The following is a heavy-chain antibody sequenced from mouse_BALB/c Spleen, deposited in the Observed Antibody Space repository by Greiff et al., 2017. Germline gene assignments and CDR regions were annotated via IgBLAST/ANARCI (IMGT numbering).Heavy chain of an antibody. Sequence: EVQLVESGPGLVKPSQSLSLTCTVTGYSITSDYAWNWIRQFPGNKLEWMGYISYSGSTSYNPSLKSRISITRDTSKNQFFLQLNSVTTEDTATYYCARTTVVAHYAMDYWGQGTSVTVSS. CDR1: GYSITSDYA. D-gene: IGHD1-1*01. CDR2: ISYSGST. CDR3: ARTTVVAHYAMDY. V-gene: IGHV3-2*02. J-gene: IGHJ4*01.